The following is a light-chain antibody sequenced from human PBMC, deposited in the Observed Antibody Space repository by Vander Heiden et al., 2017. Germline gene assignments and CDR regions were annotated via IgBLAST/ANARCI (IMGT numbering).Light chain of an antibody. V-gene: IGKV2-30*02. J-gene: IGKJ1*01. CDR2: RVS. Sequence: VLTQSPVSLPVTRGRPATISSRCDQVFVHSDENTYLSWFHQRPGQSPRRLIYRVSTRDSGVPDRFSGSGSGTDFTLKISRVEAEDVGVYYCLQGTHWPGTFGQGTRVEIK. CDR3: LQGTHWPGT. CDR1: QVFVHSDENTY.